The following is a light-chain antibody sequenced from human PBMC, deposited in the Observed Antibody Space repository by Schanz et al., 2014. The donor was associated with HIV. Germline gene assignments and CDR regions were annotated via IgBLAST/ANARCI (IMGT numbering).Light chain of an antibody. CDR2: SSY. CDR3: AAWDDSLKGWV. J-gene: IGLJ3*02. V-gene: IGLV1-44*01. CDR1: SSNIGSNT. Sequence: QSVLTQPPSASGTPGQRVTLSCSGSSSNIGSNTVNWYQQLPGTAPKLLIHSSYHRPSGVPDRFSGSGSGTSASLAITGLQSEDEADYYCAAWDDSLKGWVFGGGTKLTVL.